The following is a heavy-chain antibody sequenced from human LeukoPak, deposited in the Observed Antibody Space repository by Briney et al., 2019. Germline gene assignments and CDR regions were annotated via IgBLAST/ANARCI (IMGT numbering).Heavy chain of an antibody. Sequence: SETLSLTCTVSGGSISSYYWSWIRQPPGKGLEWIGYIYYSGSTNYNPSLKSRVTISVDTSKNQFSLKLSSVTAADTAVYYCARPRGVVDAFDIWGRGTMVTVSS. CDR2: IYYSGST. CDR3: ARPRGVVDAFDI. CDR1: GGSISSYY. D-gene: IGHD3-3*01. V-gene: IGHV4-59*01. J-gene: IGHJ3*02.